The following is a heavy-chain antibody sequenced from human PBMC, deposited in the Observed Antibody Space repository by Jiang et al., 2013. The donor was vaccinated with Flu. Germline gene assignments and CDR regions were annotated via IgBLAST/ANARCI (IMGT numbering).Heavy chain of an antibody. CDR3: AALDTIVVNSPGF. D-gene: IGHD5-24*01. J-gene: IGHJ4*02. CDR1: GFSISSYS. Sequence: QLLESGGGLVQPGGSLRLSCAVSGFSISSYSMNWVRQAPGKGLEWISYIRSSGGPIYYADSVKGRFTISRDNSKNSIYLQMNSLRAEDTAIYYCAALDTIVVNSPGFWGQGTLVTVSS. V-gene: IGHV3-48*04. CDR2: IRSSGGPI.